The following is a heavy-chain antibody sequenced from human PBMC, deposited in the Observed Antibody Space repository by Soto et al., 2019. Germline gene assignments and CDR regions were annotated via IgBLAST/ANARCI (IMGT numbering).Heavy chain of an antibody. CDR2: ISAYNGNT. CDR3: ARDENIVVVVAATLRRFDP. D-gene: IGHD2-15*01. CDR1: GYTFTSYG. V-gene: IGHV1-18*01. Sequence: QVQLVQSGAEVKKPGASVKVSCMASGYTFTSYGISWVRQAPGQGLEWMGWISAYNGNTNYAQKLQGRVTMTTDTSTSTAYMELRSLRSDDTAVYYCARDENIVVVVAATLRRFDPWGQGTLVTVSS. J-gene: IGHJ5*02.